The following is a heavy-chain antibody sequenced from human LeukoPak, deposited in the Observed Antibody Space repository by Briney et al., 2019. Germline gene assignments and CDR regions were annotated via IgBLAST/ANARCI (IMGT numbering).Heavy chain of an antibody. Sequence: SETLSVTRTVPGGSISSYYWRWIRQPPGKGLERIGYIYYSGSTNYNPSLKSRVTISVDTSKNQFSLKLSSVTAADTAVNYCARVGSSGWYALYYFDYWGQGTLVTVSS. CDR2: IYYSGST. CDR3: ARVGSSGWYALYYFDY. D-gene: IGHD6-19*01. V-gene: IGHV4-59*01. CDR1: GGSISSYY. J-gene: IGHJ4*02.